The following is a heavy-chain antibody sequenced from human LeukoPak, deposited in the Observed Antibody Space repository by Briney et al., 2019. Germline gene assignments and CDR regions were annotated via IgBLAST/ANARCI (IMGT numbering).Heavy chain of an antibody. V-gene: IGHV3-74*01. J-gene: IGHJ5*02. CDR3: ARGTNSWNDEGWFDP. CDR1: GFTFSQYW. D-gene: IGHD1-1*01. Sequence: GGSLRLSCAASGFTFSQYWMRWVRQVPGKGPVCVSGINSDGRSTYYAGFVKGRFTISRDNAKNTLYLQMNSPGAEDTAIYYCARGTNSWNDEGWFDPWGQGTLVTVSS. CDR2: INSDGRST.